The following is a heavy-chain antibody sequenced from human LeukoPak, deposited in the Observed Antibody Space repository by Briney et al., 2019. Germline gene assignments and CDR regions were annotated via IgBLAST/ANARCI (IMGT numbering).Heavy chain of an antibody. Sequence: GGSLRLSCATSGFSFGDFAMHWVRQPPGKGLEWVSHISADGNSTSYAEAVQGRFTVFRDRFKNSLYLHMSSLRNDDTAFYYCAKDTWEFKSNFYFDLWGRGSLVTVSS. J-gene: IGHJ4*02. CDR2: ISADGNST. CDR1: GFSFGDFA. D-gene: IGHD3-10*01. V-gene: IGHV3-43*02. CDR3: AKDTWEFKSNFYFDL.